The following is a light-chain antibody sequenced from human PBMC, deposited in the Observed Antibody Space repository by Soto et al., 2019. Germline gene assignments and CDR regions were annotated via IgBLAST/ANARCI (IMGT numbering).Light chain of an antibody. Sequence: IQMTQSPSTLSASVGDRVIITCLASQGIGSWLAWYQQKPGKAPKLLIYKASTLESGVPSRFSSSGSGTDFNLTISSLQPDDFATYYCQQYDTYWSFGQGTKVDIK. J-gene: IGKJ1*01. CDR3: QQYDTYWS. V-gene: IGKV1-5*03. CDR2: KAS. CDR1: QGIGSW.